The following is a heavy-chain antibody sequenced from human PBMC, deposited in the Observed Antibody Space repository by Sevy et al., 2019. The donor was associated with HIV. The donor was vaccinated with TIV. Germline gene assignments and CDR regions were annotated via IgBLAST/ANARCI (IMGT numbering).Heavy chain of an antibody. J-gene: IGHJ6*03. D-gene: IGHD4-17*01. CDR1: GFTFSSYS. CDR3: ASAVNDYGDYVPYYYMDV. V-gene: IGHV3-21*01. Sequence: GGSLRLSCAASGFTFSSYSMNWVRQAPGKGLEWVSSISSSSSYIYYADSVKERFTISRDNAKNSLYLQMNSLRAEDTAVYYCASAVNDYGDYVPYYYMDVWGKGTTVTVSS. CDR2: ISSSSSYI.